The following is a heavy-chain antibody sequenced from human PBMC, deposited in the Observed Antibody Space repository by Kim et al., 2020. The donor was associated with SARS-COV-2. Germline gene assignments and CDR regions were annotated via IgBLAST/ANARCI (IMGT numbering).Heavy chain of an antibody. Sequence: SETLSLTCTVSGGSISSYCWSWIRQPPGKGLEWVGFIYYSGSTNYNSTLKSRVTITVDTYKNKIPLTLSPVTAAATAVYDCSSDYPGTTGYFDYLGQGTL. CDR3: SSDYPGTTGYFDY. V-gene: IGHV4-59*13. J-gene: IGHJ4*02. CDR2: IYYSGST. D-gene: IGHD1-26*01. CDR1: GGSISSYC.